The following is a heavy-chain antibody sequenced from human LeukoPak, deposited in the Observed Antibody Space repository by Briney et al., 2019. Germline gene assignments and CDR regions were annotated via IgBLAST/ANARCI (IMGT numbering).Heavy chain of an antibody. Sequence: ASVKVSCKASGYTFTGYYMHWVRQAPGQGLEWMGWINPNSGGTNYAQKFQGRVTITADESTSTAYMELSSLRSEDTAVYYCARDGLRLRYFDWLSPKSWGQGTLVTVSS. V-gene: IGHV1-2*02. D-gene: IGHD3-9*01. CDR3: ARDGLRLRYFDWLSPKS. CDR2: INPNSGGT. CDR1: GYTFTGYY. J-gene: IGHJ5*02.